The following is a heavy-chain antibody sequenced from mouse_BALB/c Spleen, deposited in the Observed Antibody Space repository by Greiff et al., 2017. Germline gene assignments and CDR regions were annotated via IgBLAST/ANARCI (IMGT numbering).Heavy chain of an antibody. D-gene: IGHD1-1*01. V-gene: IGHV14-3*02. J-gene: IGHJ4*01. CDR3: ARSYYGSRFAMDY. CDR2: IDPANGNT. Sequence: VQLQQSGAELVKPGASVKLSCTASGFNIEDTYIHWVKQRPEQGLEWIGRIDPANGNTKYDPKFQGKATITADTSSNTAYLQLSSLTSEDTAVYYCARSYYGSRFAMDYWGQGTSVTVSS. CDR1: GFNIEDTY.